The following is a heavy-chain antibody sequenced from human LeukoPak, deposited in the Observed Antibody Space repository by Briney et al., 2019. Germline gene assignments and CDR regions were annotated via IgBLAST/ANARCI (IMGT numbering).Heavy chain of an antibody. J-gene: IGHJ6*02. Sequence: ASVKVSCKASGYTFTGYYMHWVRQAPGQGLEWMGWINPNSGGTNYAQKFQGCVTMTRDTSISTAYMELSRLRSDDTAVYYCARDRVLLWFGELSSYYYYSMDVWGQGTTVTVSS. D-gene: IGHD3-10*01. CDR3: ARDRVLLWFGELSSYYYYSMDV. CDR2: INPNSGGT. V-gene: IGHV1-2*04. CDR1: GYTFTGYY.